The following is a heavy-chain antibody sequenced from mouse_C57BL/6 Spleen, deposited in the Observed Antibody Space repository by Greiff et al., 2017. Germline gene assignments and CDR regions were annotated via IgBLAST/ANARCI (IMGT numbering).Heavy chain of an antibody. D-gene: IGHD1-1*01. CDR1: GYTFTSYG. CDR2: IYPRSGNT. V-gene: IGHV1-81*01. Sequence: VKLQESGAELARPGASVKLSCKASGYTFTSYGISWVKQRTGQGLEWIGEIYPRSGNTYYNEKFKGKATLTADKSSSTAYMELRSLTSEDSAVYFCAREVVAERGYFDYWGQGTTLTVSS. J-gene: IGHJ2*01. CDR3: AREVVAERGYFDY.